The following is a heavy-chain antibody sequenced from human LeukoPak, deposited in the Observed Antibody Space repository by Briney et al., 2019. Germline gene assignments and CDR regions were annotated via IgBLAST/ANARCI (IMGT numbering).Heavy chain of an antibody. J-gene: IGHJ6*02. CDR3: ARDLGSGWFYSTTTGYYYGMDV. CDR2: ISYDGSNK. V-gene: IGHV3-30-3*01. D-gene: IGHD6-19*01. CDR1: GFTFSSYA. Sequence: GGSLRLSCAASGFTFSSYAMHWVRQAPGKGLEWVAVISYDGSNKYYADSVKGRFTISRDNSKNTLYLQMNSLGAEDTAVYYCARDLGSGWFYSTTTGYYYGMDVWGQGTTVTVSS.